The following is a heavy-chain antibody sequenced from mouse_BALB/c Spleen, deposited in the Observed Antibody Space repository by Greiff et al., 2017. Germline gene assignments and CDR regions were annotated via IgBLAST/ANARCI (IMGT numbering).Heavy chain of an antibody. V-gene: IGHV7-3*02. Sequence: EVKLMESGGGLVQPGGSLRLSCATSGFTFTDYYMSWVRQPPGKALEWLGFIRNKANGYTTEYSASVKGRFTISRDNSQSILYLQMNTLRAEDSATYYCARDGYGYDYAMDYWGQGTSVTVSS. CDR1: GFTFTDYY. CDR2: IRNKANGYTT. D-gene: IGHD1-2*01. J-gene: IGHJ4*01. CDR3: ARDGYGYDYAMDY.